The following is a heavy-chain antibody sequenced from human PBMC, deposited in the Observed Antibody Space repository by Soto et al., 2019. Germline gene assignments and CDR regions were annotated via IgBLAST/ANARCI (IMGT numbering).Heavy chain of an antibody. D-gene: IGHD1-26*01. CDR2: FYNGGST. J-gene: IGHJ4*02. V-gene: IGHV4-30-4*01. CDR1: GDSVSSVGFH. Sequence: PSETLSLTCTVSGDSVSSVGFHWAWLRRPPGKGLEWIGYFYNGGSTYYRPSLESRMHMSLDATRYHYYLRLTSVTAADTAVYFCARAPVGLDTISYFEYWGQGKLVTVSS. CDR3: ARAPVGLDTISYFEY.